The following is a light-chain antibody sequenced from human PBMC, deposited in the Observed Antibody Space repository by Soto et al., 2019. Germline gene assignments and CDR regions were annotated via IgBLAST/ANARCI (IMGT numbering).Light chain of an antibody. CDR1: HSISSSY. J-gene: IGKJ1*01. CDR2: GAS. CDR3: QQYGSSPPWT. V-gene: IGKV3-20*01. Sequence: PGERATLSCRASHSISSSYLAWYQQKPGQAPRLLIYGASSRATGIPDRFSGSGSGTDFTLTISRLEPEDFAVYYCQQYGSSPPWTFGKGTKVEIK.